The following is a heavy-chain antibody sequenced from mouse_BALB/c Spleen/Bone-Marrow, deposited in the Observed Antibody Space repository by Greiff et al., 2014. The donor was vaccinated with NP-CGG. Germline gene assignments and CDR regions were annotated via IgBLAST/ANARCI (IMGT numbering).Heavy chain of an antibody. J-gene: IGHJ2*01. Sequence: EVKLMESGGGLVQPGGSLRLSCATSGFTFTDYYMSWVRQPPGKALEWLGFIRNKANGYTTEYSASVKGRFTISRDNSQSIPYLQMNTLRAEDSATYYCARYDVYYYFDYWGQGTTLTVSS. D-gene: IGHD2-3*01. V-gene: IGHV7-3*02. CDR2: IRNKANGYTT. CDR1: GFTFTDYY. CDR3: ARYDVYYYFDY.